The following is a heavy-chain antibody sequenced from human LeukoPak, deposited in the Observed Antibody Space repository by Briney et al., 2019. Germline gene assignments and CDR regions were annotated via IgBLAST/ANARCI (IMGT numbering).Heavy chain of an antibody. V-gene: IGHV1-2*02. J-gene: IGHJ4*02. Sequence: GASVKVSCKASGCTFTGYYIHWVRQAPGQGLEWMGWINCNSGGTKYAQKFQGRVTMTRDTSISTTYMELSTLRSDDKAVYYCGRGPYCVPDCYSRPFFDYWGQGTLVTVSS. D-gene: IGHD2-21*02. CDR3: GRGPYCVPDCYSRPFFDY. CDR1: GCTFTGYY. CDR2: INCNSGGT.